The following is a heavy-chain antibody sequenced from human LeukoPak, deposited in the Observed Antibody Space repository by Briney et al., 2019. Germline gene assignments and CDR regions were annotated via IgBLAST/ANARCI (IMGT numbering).Heavy chain of an antibody. CDR3: ARAGSNWLIDP. CDR2: ISSSGSII. V-gene: IGHV3-11*01. J-gene: IGHJ5*02. D-gene: IGHD6-13*01. Sequence: GGSLRLSCAASGFTFSDYYMSWIRQAPGKGLEWVSYISSSGSIIYYADSVKGRFTISRDNTKSSLYLQMNSLRIEDTAVYYCARAGSNWLIDPWGQGTLVTVSS. CDR1: GFTFSDYY.